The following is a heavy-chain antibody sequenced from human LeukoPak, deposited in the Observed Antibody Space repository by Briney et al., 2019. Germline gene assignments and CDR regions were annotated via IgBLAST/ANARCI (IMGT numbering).Heavy chain of an antibody. Sequence: GGSLRLSCAASGFSFSNYWMHWVRQAPGKGLEWVSAISGSGGSTHYADSVKGRFTISRDNSKNTLYLQMNSLRAEDTAVYYCAKVYSGSYRDAFDIWGQGTMVTVSS. D-gene: IGHD1-26*01. J-gene: IGHJ3*02. CDR2: ISGSGGST. CDR1: GFSFSNYW. CDR3: AKVYSGSYRDAFDI. V-gene: IGHV3-23*01.